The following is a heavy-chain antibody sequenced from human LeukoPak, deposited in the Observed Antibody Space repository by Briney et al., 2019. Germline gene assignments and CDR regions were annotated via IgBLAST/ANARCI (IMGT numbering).Heavy chain of an antibody. V-gene: IGHV1-24*01. CDR2: FDPEDGET. J-gene: IGHJ3*02. CDR3: ARTKDGYNDAFDI. CDR1: GYTLTELS. D-gene: IGHD5-24*01. Sequence: ASVKVSCKVSGYTLTELSMHWVRQAPGKGLECMGGFDPEDGETIYAQKFQGRVTMTTDTSTSTAYMELRSLRSDDTAVYYCARTKDGYNDAFDIWGQGTMVTVSS.